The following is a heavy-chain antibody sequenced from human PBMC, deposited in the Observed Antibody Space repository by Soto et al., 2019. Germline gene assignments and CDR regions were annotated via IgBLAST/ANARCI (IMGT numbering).Heavy chain of an antibody. CDR2: IYYSGST. Sequence: QLQLQESGPGLVKPSETLSLTCTVSGGSISSSSYYWGWIRQPPGKGLEWIGSIYYSGSTYYNPSLKSRVTISVDTSNNQFSLKLSSVTAADTAVYYCARLPYYDFWSGYSFDYWGQGTLVTVSS. J-gene: IGHJ4*02. D-gene: IGHD3-3*01. CDR1: GGSISSSSYY. CDR3: ARLPYYDFWSGYSFDY. V-gene: IGHV4-39*01.